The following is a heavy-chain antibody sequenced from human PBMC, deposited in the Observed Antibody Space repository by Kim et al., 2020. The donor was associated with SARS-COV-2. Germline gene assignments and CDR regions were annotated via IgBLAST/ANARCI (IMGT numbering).Heavy chain of an antibody. Sequence: GGSLRLSCSASGFTFSIYGMHWVRQAPGKGLEWVAVIRYDGSNKYYADSVKGRFTISRDNSGYTLYLHMNSLTADDTAAYYCARDPSRIAGRPYDGFDIWGQGTMVTVSS. V-gene: IGHV3-33*01. CDR2: IRYDGSNK. CDR1: GFTFSIYG. D-gene: IGHD6-6*01. CDR3: ARDPSRIAGRPYDGFDI. J-gene: IGHJ3*02.